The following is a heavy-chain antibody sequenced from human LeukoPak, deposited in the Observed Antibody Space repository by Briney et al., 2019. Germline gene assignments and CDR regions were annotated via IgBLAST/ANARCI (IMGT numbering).Heavy chain of an antibody. CDR2: IYPGDSDT. V-gene: IGHV5-51*01. CDR1: GYSFTSYW. D-gene: IGHD2-2*01. Sequence: GESLKISCKGSGYSFTSYWIGWVRQMPGKGLEWMGIIYPGDSDTRYSPSFQGQVTISAGKSISTAYLQWSSLKASDTAMYYCARLHGYCSSTSCHPYYYYGMDVWGQGTTVTVSS. CDR3: ARLHGYCSSTSCHPYYYYGMDV. J-gene: IGHJ6*02.